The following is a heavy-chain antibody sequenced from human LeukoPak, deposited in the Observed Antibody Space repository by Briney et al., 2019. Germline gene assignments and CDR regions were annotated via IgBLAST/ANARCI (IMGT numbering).Heavy chain of an antibody. J-gene: IGHJ4*02. CDR3: ARDWCSGGRCFSSFDF. CDR1: GFTFSSYG. D-gene: IGHD2-15*01. V-gene: IGHV3-33*01. CDR2: IWYDGSNK. Sequence: GGSLRLSCAASGFTFSSYGIHWVRQAPGKGLEWVAVIWYDGSNKYYADSVKGRFTISRDNSKNTLSLQMNSLRAEGTAVYYCARDWCSGGRCFSSFDFWGQGTLVTVSS.